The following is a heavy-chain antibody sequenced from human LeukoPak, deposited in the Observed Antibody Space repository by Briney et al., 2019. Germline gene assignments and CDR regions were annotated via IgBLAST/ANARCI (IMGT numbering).Heavy chain of an antibody. Sequence: GGSLRLSCAASGFTFSSYGMHWVRQAPGKGLEWVAFIRYDGSNKYYADSVKGRFTISRDNPKNTLYLQMNSVRAEDTAVYYCAKDTTGYDILTGYYLRGDYYYFDYWGQGTLVTVSS. V-gene: IGHV3-30*02. J-gene: IGHJ4*02. CDR2: IRYDGSNK. D-gene: IGHD3-9*01. CDR3: AKDTTGYDILTGYYLRGDYYYFDY. CDR1: GFTFSSYG.